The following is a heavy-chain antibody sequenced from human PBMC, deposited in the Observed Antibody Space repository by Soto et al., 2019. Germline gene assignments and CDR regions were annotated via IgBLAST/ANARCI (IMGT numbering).Heavy chain of an antibody. V-gene: IGHV1-18*01. CDR2: ISGYSGNT. CDR1: GYTFSRYG. CDR3: ARDFYESSGYCDY. Sequence: ASVKVPCKAYGYTFSRYGLSWVRQAPGQGLEWMGWISGYSGNTVYTQRFKGRLTMATDTSTGTAYMELRSLRSDDTAVYYCARDFYESSGYCDYWGQGTLVTVSS. D-gene: IGHD3-22*01. J-gene: IGHJ4*02.